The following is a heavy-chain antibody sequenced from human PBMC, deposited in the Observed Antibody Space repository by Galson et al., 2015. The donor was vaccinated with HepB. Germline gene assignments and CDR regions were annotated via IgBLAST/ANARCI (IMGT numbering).Heavy chain of an antibody. CDR2: INQEGTEK. J-gene: IGHJ4*02. D-gene: IGHD2-2*01. Sequence: LRLSCATSGFTFGNYWMTWVRQAPGKGLEWVANINQEGTEKYYVGSVKGRFTISRDSAKNSLYLQVDSLRTDDTAFYYCARLPAARYGFGDYWGQGTLVTVSS. V-gene: IGHV3-7*03. CDR1: GFTFGNYW. CDR3: ARLPAARYGFGDY.